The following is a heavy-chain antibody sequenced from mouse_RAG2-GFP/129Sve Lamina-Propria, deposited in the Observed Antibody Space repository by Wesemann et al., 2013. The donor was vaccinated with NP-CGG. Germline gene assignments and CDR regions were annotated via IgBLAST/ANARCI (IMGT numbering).Heavy chain of an antibody. CDR2: ISGGGGNT. J-gene: IGHJ3*01. V-gene: IGHV5-9*01. CDR3: ARRCDGYSFAY. CDR1: GFTFSDYG. Sequence: GGLVKPGGSLKLSCAASGFTFSDYGMHWVRQAPEKRLEWVATISGGGGNTYYPDSVKGRFTISRDNAKNTLYLQMSSLRSEDTALYYCARRCDGYSFAYWGQGTLVTVSA. D-gene: IGHD2-3*01.